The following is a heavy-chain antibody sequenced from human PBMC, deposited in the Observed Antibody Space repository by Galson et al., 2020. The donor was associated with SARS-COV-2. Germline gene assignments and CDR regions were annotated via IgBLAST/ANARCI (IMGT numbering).Heavy chain of an antibody. CDR1: GFTFSSYS. D-gene: IGHD3-9*01. Sequence: GGSLRLSCAASGFTFSSYSMNWVRQAPGKGLEWVSSISSSSSYIYYADSVKGRFTISRDNAKNSLYLQMNSLRAEDTAVYYCARDPYYDILTGYYPNAFDIWGQGTMVTVSS. J-gene: IGHJ3*02. CDR3: ARDPYYDILTGYYPNAFDI. CDR2: ISSSSSYI. V-gene: IGHV3-21*01.